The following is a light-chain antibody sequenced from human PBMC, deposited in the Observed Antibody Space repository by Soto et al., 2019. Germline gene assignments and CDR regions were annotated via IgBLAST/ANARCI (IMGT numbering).Light chain of an antibody. J-gene: IGKJ1*01. CDR1: QSVSSN. CDR3: QQYNNWPPRGT. Sequence: EIVMTRSPATLSVSPGERATLSCRASQSVSSNLAWYQQKPGQAPRLLIYGASTRATGIPARFSGSGSGTEFTLTISSLQSEDFAVYYCQQYNNWPPRGTFGQGTKVEIK. V-gene: IGKV3-15*01. CDR2: GAS.